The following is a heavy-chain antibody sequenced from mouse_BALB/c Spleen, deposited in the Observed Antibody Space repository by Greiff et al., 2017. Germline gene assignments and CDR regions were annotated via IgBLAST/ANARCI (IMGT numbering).Heavy chain of an antibody. D-gene: IGHD1-1*01. CDR1: GFTFSSYG. J-gene: IGHJ2*01. Sequence: EVQLVESGGGLVQPGGSLKLSCAASGFTFSSYGMSWVRQTPDKRLELVATINSNGGSTYYPDSVKGRFTISRDNAKNTLYLQMSSLKSEDTAMYYCARGAQFITTVVAYYFDYWGQGTTLTVSS. CDR3: ARGAQFITTVVAYYFDY. CDR2: INSNGGST. V-gene: IGHV5-6-3*01.